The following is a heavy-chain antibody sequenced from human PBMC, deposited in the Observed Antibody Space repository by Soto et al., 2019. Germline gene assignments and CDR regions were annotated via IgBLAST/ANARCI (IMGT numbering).Heavy chain of an antibody. V-gene: IGHV4-34*01. J-gene: IGHJ4*02. CDR1: GGSFSGYY. CDR2: INHSGST. D-gene: IGHD6-13*01. Sequence: PSETLSLTCAVYGGSFSGYYWSWIRQPPGKGLEWIGEINHSGSTNYNPSLKSRVTISVDTSKNQFSLKLSPVTAADTAVYYCARAKVSPIAAAGTLFDYWGQGTLVTVSS. CDR3: ARAKVSPIAAAGTLFDY.